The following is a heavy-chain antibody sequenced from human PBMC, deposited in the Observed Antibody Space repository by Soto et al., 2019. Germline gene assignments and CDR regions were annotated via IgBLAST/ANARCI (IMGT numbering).Heavy chain of an antibody. V-gene: IGHV1-18*01. J-gene: IGHJ4*02. CDR3: ARDGRDIASPTTF. Sequence: ASVKVSCKASGYTFTSYGLSWVRQAPGQGLEWMGWISAYNANTNYAQKLQGRVTMTTDTSTSTAYLELRSLRSDDTAVYYCARDGRDIASPTTFWGQGILVSVSS. CDR1: GYTFTSYG. D-gene: IGHD3-3*01. CDR2: ISAYNANT.